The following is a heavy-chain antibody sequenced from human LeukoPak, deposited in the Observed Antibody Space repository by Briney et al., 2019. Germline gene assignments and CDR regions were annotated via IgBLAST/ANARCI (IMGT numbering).Heavy chain of an antibody. D-gene: IGHD2-15*01. CDR2: IYYSGST. CDR3: ARAPTSKGGFDY. Sequence: SETLSLTCSVSGGSITYSHYYWGWVRQPPGKGLEWIGGIYYSGSTYYNPSLKSRVTISVDTSKNQFSLKLSSVTAADTAVYYCARAPTSKGGFDYWGQGTLVTVSS. CDR1: GGSITYSHYY. J-gene: IGHJ4*02. V-gene: IGHV4-39*07.